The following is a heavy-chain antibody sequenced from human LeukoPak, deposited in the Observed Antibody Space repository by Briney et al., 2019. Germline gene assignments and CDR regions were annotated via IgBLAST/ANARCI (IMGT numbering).Heavy chain of an antibody. CDR3: ARLRYCSSTSCYKGLGYYYYMDV. CDR1: GGSISSSSYY. Sequence: SETLSLTCNVSGGSISSSSYYWGWIRQPPGKGLEYIGSIYYSGITYYNPSLKSRVTISLDTSKNQFSLKLSSVTAADTAVYYCARLRYCSSTSCYKGLGYYYYMDVWGKGTTVTISS. CDR2: IYYSGIT. V-gene: IGHV4-39*01. D-gene: IGHD2-2*02. J-gene: IGHJ6*03.